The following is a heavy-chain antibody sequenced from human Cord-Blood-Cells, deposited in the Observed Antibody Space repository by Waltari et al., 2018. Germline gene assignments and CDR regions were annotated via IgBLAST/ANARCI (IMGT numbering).Heavy chain of an antibody. D-gene: IGHD2-8*02. CDR2: INHSGST. J-gene: IGHJ4*02. CDR3: ARGSNIDTGDY. Sequence: QVQLQQWGAGLLKPSETLSPTCAVYGGSLSGYYWSWIRQPPGHGLEWIGEINHSGSTNDNPFLKSRVTISVDTSKNQFSLKLSSVTAADTAVYYCARGSNIDTGDYWGQGTLVTVSS. CDR1: GGSLSGYY. V-gene: IGHV4-34*01.